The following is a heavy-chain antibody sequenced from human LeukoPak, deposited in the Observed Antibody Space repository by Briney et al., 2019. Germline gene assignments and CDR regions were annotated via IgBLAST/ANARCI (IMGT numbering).Heavy chain of an antibody. V-gene: IGHV3-23*01. CDR1: GFIFKDYA. Sequence: GGSLRLSCVVSGFIFKDYAMSWVRQAPGEGLEWVAGISDNGGGPYYADSLKGRFTISRDNSKNILYLQMNSLRAEDTAVYYCAKEIGRLGVPLYDYWGRGTLVTASS. D-gene: IGHD3/OR15-3a*01. CDR2: ISDNGGGP. J-gene: IGHJ4*02. CDR3: AKEIGRLGVPLYDY.